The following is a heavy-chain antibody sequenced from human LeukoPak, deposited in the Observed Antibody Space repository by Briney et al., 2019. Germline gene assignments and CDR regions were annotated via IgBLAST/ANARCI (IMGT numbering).Heavy chain of an antibody. Sequence: GGSLRLSCAASGFTFSSYAMSWVRQAPGKGLEWVSAISGSGGSTYYADSVKGRFTISRDNSKTTLYLQMNSLRAEDTAVYYCAKDGYDFWSGRYYYYYMDVWGKGTTVTVSS. V-gene: IGHV3-23*01. D-gene: IGHD3-3*01. J-gene: IGHJ6*03. CDR2: ISGSGGST. CDR3: AKDGYDFWSGRYYYYYMDV. CDR1: GFTFSSYA.